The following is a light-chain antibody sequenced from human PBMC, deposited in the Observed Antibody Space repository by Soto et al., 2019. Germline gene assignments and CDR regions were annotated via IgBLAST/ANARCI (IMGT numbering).Light chain of an antibody. CDR2: GAS. CDR3: QQFSSSPPT. J-gene: IGKJ1*01. V-gene: IGKV3-15*01. Sequence: EIVMTQSPATLSVSPGERATLSCRASQSVSSNLAWYQQKPGQAPRLLIYGASTRATGIPARFSGSGSGTEFTLTISRLEPEDFAVYYCQQFSSSPPTFGQGTKVDIK. CDR1: QSVSSN.